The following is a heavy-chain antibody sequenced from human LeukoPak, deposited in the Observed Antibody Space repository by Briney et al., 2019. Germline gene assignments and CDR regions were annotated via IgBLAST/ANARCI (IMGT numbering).Heavy chain of an antibody. D-gene: IGHD3-10*01. CDR3: AKAQMYHYGSGTYYLL. Sequence: GGPLRLSCVASGFTFSNYAMSWVRQAPGKGLEWVSGIGGRGDSTYYAASVKGRFTISRDNSKNTLYLQMNSLRAEDTAVYYCAKAQMYHYGSGTYYLLWGQGTLVTVSS. CDR2: IGGRGDST. CDR1: GFTFSNYA. J-gene: IGHJ4*02. V-gene: IGHV3-23*01.